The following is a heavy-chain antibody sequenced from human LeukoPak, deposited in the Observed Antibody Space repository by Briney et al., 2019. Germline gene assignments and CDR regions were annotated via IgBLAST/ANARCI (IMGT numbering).Heavy chain of an antibody. J-gene: IGHJ4*02. D-gene: IGHD1-26*01. CDR1: GYTFTSYD. V-gene: IGHV1-8*01. Sequence: ASVKVSCKASGYTFTSYDIIWVRQASRQGLEWMGWMNPNSGHTGYAQKFQGRVTMTRTTSISTACMELTSLTPEDSAVYYCARSIVGVRKRNDYWGQGTLVTVSS. CDR3: ARSIVGVRKRNDY. CDR2: MNPNSGHT.